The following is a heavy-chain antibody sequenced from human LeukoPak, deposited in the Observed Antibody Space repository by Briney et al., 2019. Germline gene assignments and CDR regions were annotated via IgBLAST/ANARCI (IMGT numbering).Heavy chain of an antibody. D-gene: IGHD3-10*01. CDR3: ARGILYYYGSGSYYSPLDAFDI. J-gene: IGHJ3*02. CDR1: GFTFSSYA. CDR2: ISWNSGTI. V-gene: IGHV3-9*01. Sequence: GGSLRLSCAASGFTFSSYAMHWVRQAPGKGLEWVSGISWNSGTIGYADSVKGRFTISRDNAKNSLYLQMNSLRAEDTALYYCARGILYYYGSGSYYSPLDAFDIWGQGTMVTVSS.